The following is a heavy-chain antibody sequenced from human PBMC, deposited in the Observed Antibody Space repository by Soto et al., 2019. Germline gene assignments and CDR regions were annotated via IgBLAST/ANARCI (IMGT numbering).Heavy chain of an antibody. V-gene: IGHV4-59*08. CDR1: GGSISSYY. CDR3: ARHRRLWFGAKGVWFDP. Sequence: SETLSLTCTVSGGSISSYYWSWIRQPPGKGLEWIGYIYYSGSTNYNPSLKSRVTISVDTSKNQFSLKLSSVTAADTAVYYCARHRRLWFGAKGVWFDPWGQGTLVTVSS. J-gene: IGHJ5*02. D-gene: IGHD3-10*01. CDR2: IYYSGST.